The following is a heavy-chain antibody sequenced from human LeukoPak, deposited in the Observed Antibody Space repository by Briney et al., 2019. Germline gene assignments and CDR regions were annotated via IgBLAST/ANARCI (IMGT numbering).Heavy chain of an antibody. Sequence: GGSLRLSCAASGFTFSGYWMSWVRQAPGKGLEWVANIKQDGSEKYYVDSVKGRFTISRDNAKKSLYLQMNSLRAEDTAVYYCARWGTYSSSWLGAFDIWGQGTMVTVSS. V-gene: IGHV3-7*05. J-gene: IGHJ3*02. D-gene: IGHD6-13*01. CDR2: IKQDGSEK. CDR3: ARWGTYSSSWLGAFDI. CDR1: GFTFSGYW.